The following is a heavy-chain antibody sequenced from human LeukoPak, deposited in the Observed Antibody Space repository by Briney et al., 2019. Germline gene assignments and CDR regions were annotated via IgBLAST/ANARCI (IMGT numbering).Heavy chain of an antibody. D-gene: IGHD2-2*02. CDR3: ARSDCSGISCYTFADY. CDR1: GYTFTNYG. J-gene: IGHJ4*02. V-gene: IGHV1-18*01. Sequence: GASVKVSCKASGYTFTNYGISWVRQAPGQGLEWMGWISAYNGNTNYAQKFQDRVTMTTDASTSTAYLELRSLGSDDTAVYYCARSDCSGISCYTFADYWGQGTLVTVSS. CDR2: ISAYNGNT.